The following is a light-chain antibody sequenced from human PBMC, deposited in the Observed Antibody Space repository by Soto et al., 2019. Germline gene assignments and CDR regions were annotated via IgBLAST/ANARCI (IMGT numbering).Light chain of an antibody. Sequence: DIQMTQSPSSLSASVGDRVTITCRASQGISSYLAWYQQKPGKVPKVLIYAASTLHSGVPSRFSGSGSRKEFTLTISNVQPSDVATYYCQKYYIASLTVGGGTKVEI. CDR2: AAS. J-gene: IGKJ4*02. CDR3: QKYYIASLT. V-gene: IGKV1-27*01. CDR1: QGISSY.